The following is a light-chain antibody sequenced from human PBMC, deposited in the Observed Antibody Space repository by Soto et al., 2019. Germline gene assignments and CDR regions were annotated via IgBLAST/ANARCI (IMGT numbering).Light chain of an antibody. CDR1: QSILKW. V-gene: IGKV1-5*03. J-gene: IGKJ1*01. CDR2: QAS. CDR3: QQYHSYQWT. Sequence: DIQMTQSPSTLSPSVGDRITITCRASQSILKWLAWYQQKPGKAPTLLIYQASGLDSGVPSRFSGRVSGTEFTLTVSSLQPDDFATYYGQQYHSYQWTFGQGTKVVIK.